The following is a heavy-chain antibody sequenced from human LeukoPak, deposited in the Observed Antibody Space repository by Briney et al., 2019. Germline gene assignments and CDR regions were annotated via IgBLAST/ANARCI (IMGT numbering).Heavy chain of an antibody. V-gene: IGHV4-34*01. CDR1: GGSLSGFY. J-gene: IGHJ5*02. Sequence: PSETLSLTCAVHGGSLSGFYWSWIRQPPGKGLEWIGEINHSGTTNYNPSLKSRVTISVDTSKNQVSLDLASMTAADTAVYYCARASSFDKTTRWNPAYFGPWGPGSLVTVAS. CDR2: INHSGTT. D-gene: IGHD1-1*01. CDR3: ARASSFDKTTRWNPAYFGP.